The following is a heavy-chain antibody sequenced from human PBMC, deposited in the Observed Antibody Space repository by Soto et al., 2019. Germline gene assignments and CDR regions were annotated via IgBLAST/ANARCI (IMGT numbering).Heavy chain of an antibody. Sequence: SETLSLTCAVYGGSFSGYYWSWIRQPPGKGLEWIGEINHSGSTNYNPSLKSRVIISADTSKKHFSLKLSSVTAADTAVYYCARIPPNDHGDYYVDYWGQGTLVTVS. CDR2: INHSGST. J-gene: IGHJ4*02. CDR3: ARIPPNDHGDYYVDY. CDR1: GGSFSGYY. D-gene: IGHD4-17*01. V-gene: IGHV4-34*01.